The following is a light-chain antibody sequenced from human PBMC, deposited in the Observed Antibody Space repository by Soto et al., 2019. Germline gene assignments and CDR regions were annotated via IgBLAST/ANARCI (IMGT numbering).Light chain of an antibody. V-gene: IGKV1-39*01. CDR3: KQSYSTQYT. CDR2: AAS. Sequence: DIQMTQSPSSLSASVGDRVTITCRASQSISSYLNWYQQKPGKAPKLLIYAASSLQSGVPSRFSGSGSGTEFTLTISSLQPEDFATNYCKQSYSTQYTFGQGPKLEIK. CDR1: QSISSY. J-gene: IGKJ2*01.